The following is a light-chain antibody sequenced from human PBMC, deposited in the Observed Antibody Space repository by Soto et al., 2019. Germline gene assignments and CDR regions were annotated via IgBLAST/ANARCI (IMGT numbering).Light chain of an antibody. CDR1: QSISSW. V-gene: IGKV1-5*03. CDR2: RAS. J-gene: IGKJ3*01. CDR3: QQYKSSILT. Sequence: DIQMTQSPSTLSASVGDRVTITCRASQSISSWLAWYQQKPGKAPKLLIYRASNLESGVPSRFTGSGSGTEFNLTISSLQPDDFATYYCQQYKSSILTFGPGTKVDIK.